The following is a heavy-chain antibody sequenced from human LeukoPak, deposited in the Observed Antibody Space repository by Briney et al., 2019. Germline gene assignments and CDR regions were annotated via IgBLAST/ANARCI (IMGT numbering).Heavy chain of an antibody. CDR3: ARVHGCSYGWSHNWFDP. CDR1: GGSFSGYY. D-gene: IGHD5-18*01. V-gene: IGHV4-34*01. Sequence: PSETLSLTCAVYGGSFSGYYWSWIRQPPGKGLEWIGEINHSGSTNYNPSLKSRVTISVDTSKNQFSLKLSSVTAADTAVYYCARVHGCSYGWSHNWFDPWGQGTLVTVSS. CDR2: INHSGST. J-gene: IGHJ5*02.